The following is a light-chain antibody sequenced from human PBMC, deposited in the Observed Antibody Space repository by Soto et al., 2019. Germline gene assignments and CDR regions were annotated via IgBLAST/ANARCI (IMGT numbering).Light chain of an antibody. CDR3: QQSYSTVWT. Sequence: DIQMTQSPSSLSASVGDRVTITCRASQTISSYLNWYQQKPGEAPKLLIYAASTLQRGVPSRFSGSGSGTDFTLTISSLHLEDFATYYCQQSYSTVWTFGQGTKVEVK. CDR2: AAS. J-gene: IGKJ1*01. CDR1: QTISSY. V-gene: IGKV1-39*01.